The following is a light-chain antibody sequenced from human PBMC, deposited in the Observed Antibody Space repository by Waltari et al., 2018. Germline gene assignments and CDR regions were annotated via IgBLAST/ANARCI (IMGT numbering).Light chain of an antibody. Sequence: AIQLTQSPSFLSASVGDRVTITCRTSQATNRALAWYQQQAGKPPQLLIYDTSTLETGVPSRVSGGGTGAELTLTISSLQPEDVGTYYCQQFNEYPWTFGQGTKVEIK. V-gene: IGKV1D-13*01. CDR2: DTS. CDR3: QQFNEYPWT. J-gene: IGKJ1*01. CDR1: QATNRA.